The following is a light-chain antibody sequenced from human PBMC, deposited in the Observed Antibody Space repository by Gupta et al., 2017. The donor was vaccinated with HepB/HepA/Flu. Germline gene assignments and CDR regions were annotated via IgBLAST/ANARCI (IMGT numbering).Light chain of an antibody. Sequence: EIVLTQSPATLSLSPGERATLSCRASQSVSSYLAWYQQKPGQAPRLLIYDASNRATAIPARFSGSASGTDFTLTISSPEPEDFAVYYCQQSDSWPRTFGQGTKLEIK. CDR3: QQSDSWPRT. CDR2: DAS. V-gene: IGKV3-11*01. CDR1: QSVSSY. J-gene: IGKJ2*01.